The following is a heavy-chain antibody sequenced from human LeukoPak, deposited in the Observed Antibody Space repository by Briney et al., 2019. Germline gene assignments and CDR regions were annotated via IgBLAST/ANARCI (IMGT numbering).Heavy chain of an antibody. Sequence: SETLSLTCTVSGGSISSSSYYWGWIRQPPGKGLEWIGSIYYSGSTYYNPSLKSRVTISVDTSKNQFSLKLGSVTAADTAVFYCARLDIGDSGNPNWFDPWGQGTLVTVSS. D-gene: IGHD5-12*01. V-gene: IGHV4-39*07. CDR1: GGSISSSSYY. CDR3: ARLDIGDSGNPNWFDP. CDR2: IYYSGST. J-gene: IGHJ5*02.